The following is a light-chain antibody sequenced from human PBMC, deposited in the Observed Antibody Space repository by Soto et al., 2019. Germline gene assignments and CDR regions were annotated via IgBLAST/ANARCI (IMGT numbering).Light chain of an antibody. CDR3: IQYQSYWT. CDR2: QAS. Sequence: DIQMTQSPSTLSASVGDRVSITCRASQSISRQVAWYQQKPGKAPNLLIYQASNLETGVPSRFTGSGSGTEFTLTISSLQPDDLATYYCIQYQSYWTFGQGTKVEVK. V-gene: IGKV1-5*03. J-gene: IGKJ1*01. CDR1: QSISRQ.